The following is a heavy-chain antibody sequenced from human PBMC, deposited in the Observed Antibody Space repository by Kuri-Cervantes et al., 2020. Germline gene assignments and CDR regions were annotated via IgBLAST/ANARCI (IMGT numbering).Heavy chain of an antibody. Sequence: SETLSLTCTVSGGSISSYYWSWIRQPAGKGLEWIGRIYTSGSTNYNPSLKSRVTMSVDTSKNQFSLKLSSVTAADTAVYYCARGGGVGATGLDYFDYWGQGTLVTVPQ. V-gene: IGHV4-4*07. CDR2: IYTSGST. J-gene: IGHJ4*02. D-gene: IGHD1-26*01. CDR1: GGSISSYY. CDR3: ARGGGVGATGLDYFDY.